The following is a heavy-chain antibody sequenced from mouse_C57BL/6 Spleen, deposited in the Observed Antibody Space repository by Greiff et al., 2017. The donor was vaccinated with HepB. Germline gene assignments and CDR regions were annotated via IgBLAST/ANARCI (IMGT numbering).Heavy chain of an antibody. J-gene: IGHJ2*01. CDR3: AKGGNWNYFDY. D-gene: IGHD4-1*01. CDR1: GYSITSGYY. V-gene: IGHV3-6*01. CDR2: ISYDGSN. Sequence: EVQLVESGPGLVKPSQSLSLTCSVTGYSITSGYYWNWIRQFPGNKLEWMGYISYDGSNNYNPSLKNRISITRDTSKNQFFLKLNSVTTEDTATYYCAKGGNWNYFDYWGQGTTLTVSS.